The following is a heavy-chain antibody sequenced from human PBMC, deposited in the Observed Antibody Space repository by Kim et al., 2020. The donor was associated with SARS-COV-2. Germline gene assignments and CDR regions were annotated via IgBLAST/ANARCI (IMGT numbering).Heavy chain of an antibody. V-gene: IGHV4-34*01. CDR3: ARAITAYYYYMDV. Sequence: SHPTLKSRFSISVDTPKNPFSLKLSSVTAADTAVYYCARAITAYYYYMDVWGKGTTVTVSS. J-gene: IGHJ6*03. D-gene: IGHD3-16*01.